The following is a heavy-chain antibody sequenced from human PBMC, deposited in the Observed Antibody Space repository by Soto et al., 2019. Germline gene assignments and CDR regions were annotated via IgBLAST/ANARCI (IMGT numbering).Heavy chain of an antibody. D-gene: IGHD2-21*01. CDR2: THNTVIT. CDR1: GGSVSSGGYF. J-gene: IGHJ4*02. CDR3: ARGWHMDTVDS. Sequence: QVQLQESGPGLVEPSQTLSLTCTVSGGSVSSGGYFWSWIRQSPGKGLEWIGHTHNTVITYGNPSLMRRLTITVATSMIPSHPTLNSVTAADTAVSFCARGWHMDTVDSWGLGTMVTVSS. V-gene: IGHV4-30-4*01.